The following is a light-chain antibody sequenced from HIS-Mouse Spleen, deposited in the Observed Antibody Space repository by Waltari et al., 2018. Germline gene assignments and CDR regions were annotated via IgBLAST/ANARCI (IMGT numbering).Light chain of an antibody. Sequence: QSALTQPASVSGSPGQSITISCTGTSSDVGSYNLVSWYQQHPGKAPKLMIYEGSKRPSGISNRFSGSKSGHTASLTISGRQAEDEADYYCCSYAGSSTYWVFGGGTKLTVL. CDR2: EGS. CDR1: SSDVGSYNL. V-gene: IGLV2-23*01. J-gene: IGLJ3*02. CDR3: CSYAGSSTYWV.